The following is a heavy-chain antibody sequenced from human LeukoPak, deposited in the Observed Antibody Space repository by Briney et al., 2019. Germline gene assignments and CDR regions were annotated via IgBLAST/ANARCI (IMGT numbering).Heavy chain of an antibody. Sequence: PGGSLRLSCAASGFTFDDYGMSWVRQAPGKGLEWVSAISGSGGSTYYADSVKGRFTISRDNSKNTLYLQMNSLRAEDTAVYYCAKDYYDFWSGYYWGTYFDYWGQGTLVTVSS. CDR2: ISGSGGST. J-gene: IGHJ4*02. CDR3: AKDYYDFWSGYYWGTYFDY. V-gene: IGHV3-23*01. D-gene: IGHD3-3*01. CDR1: GFTFDDYG.